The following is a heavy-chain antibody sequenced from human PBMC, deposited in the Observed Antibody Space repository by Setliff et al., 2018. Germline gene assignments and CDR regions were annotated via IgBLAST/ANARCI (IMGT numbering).Heavy chain of an antibody. V-gene: IGHV3-66*01. D-gene: IGHD1-1*01. CDR2: MYTGGDT. CDR1: GFTVRERH. CDR3: ARDWSNNYWAFDI. Sequence: PGGSLRLSCAVTGFTVRERHISWVRQAPGKGLEWISVMYTGGDTNYADSVKGRFTVSRDNFKNTVDLQMNSLRAEDTAVYYCARDWSNNYWAFDIWGLGTVV. J-gene: IGHJ3*02.